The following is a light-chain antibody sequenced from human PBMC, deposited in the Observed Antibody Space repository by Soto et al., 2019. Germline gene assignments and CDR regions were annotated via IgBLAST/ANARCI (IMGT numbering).Light chain of an antibody. Sequence: SYELTQPPSVSVSPGQTARITCSGDALLNQYAFWYQKKPGQAPILVMHKDTERPSGIPGRFSGSTSGTTVTLTISEVQAEDEADYYCQSAKDSVLVFGGGTKLTVL. CDR1: ALLNQY. CDR3: QSAKDSVLV. CDR2: KDT. J-gene: IGLJ3*02. V-gene: IGLV3-25*02.